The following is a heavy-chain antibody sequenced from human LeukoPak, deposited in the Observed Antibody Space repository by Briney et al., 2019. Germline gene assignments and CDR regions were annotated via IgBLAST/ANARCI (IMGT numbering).Heavy chain of an antibody. CDR3: GKGYMDV. Sequence: PGGSLRLSCAASGFTVSSNYMSWVRQAPGKGLEWVSVIYSDGSTFHADSAKGRFTISRDNSKNTLYLQMNSLRAEDTAVYYCGKGYMDVWGKGTTVTISS. CDR1: GFTVSSNY. CDR2: IYSDGST. V-gene: IGHV3-66*01. J-gene: IGHJ6*03.